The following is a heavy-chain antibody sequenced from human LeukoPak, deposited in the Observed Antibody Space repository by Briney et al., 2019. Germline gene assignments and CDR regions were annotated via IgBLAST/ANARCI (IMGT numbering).Heavy chain of an antibody. D-gene: IGHD2-2*01. V-gene: IGHV4-4*07. CDR1: GYSISNGYY. CDR3: ARDGPVSYCSSTSRYGEGYYYMDV. J-gene: IGHJ6*03. CDR2: IYTSGST. Sequence: PSETLSLTCSVSGYSISNGYYWSWIRQPAGKGLEWIGRIYTSGSTNYNPSLKSRVTMSVDTSKNQFSLKLSSVTAADTAVYYCARDGPVSYCSSTSRYGEGYYYMDVWGKGTTVTVSS.